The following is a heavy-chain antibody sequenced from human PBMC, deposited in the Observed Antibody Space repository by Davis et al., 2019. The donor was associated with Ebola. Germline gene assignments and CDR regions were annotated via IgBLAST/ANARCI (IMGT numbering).Heavy chain of an antibody. Sequence: SETLSLTCAVSGGSISSSNWWSWVRQPPGKGLEWIGEIYHSGSTNYNPSLKSRVTISVDTSKNQFSLKLSSVTAADTAVYYCARAETSILWWSYGMDVWGQGTTVTVSS. CDR3: ARAETSILWWSYGMDV. V-gene: IGHV4-4*02. CDR2: IYHSGST. CDR1: GGSISSSNW. D-gene: IGHD2-21*01. J-gene: IGHJ6*02.